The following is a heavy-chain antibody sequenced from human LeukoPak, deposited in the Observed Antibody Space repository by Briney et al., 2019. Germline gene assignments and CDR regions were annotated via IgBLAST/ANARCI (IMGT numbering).Heavy chain of an antibody. V-gene: IGHV4-61*02. Sequence: PSQTLSLTCTVSGGSISSGSYYWSWIRQPAGKGLEWIGRIYTSGSTNYNPSLKSRVTISVDTSKNQFSLKLSSVTAADTAVYYCARDLPKGTLGAWGQGTLVTVSS. CDR1: GGSISSGSYY. CDR2: IYTSGST. D-gene: IGHD6-6*01. J-gene: IGHJ5*02. CDR3: ARDLPKGTLGA.